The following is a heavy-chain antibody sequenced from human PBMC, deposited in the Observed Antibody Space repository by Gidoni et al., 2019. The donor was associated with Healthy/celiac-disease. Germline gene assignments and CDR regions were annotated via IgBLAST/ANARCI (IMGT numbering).Heavy chain of an antibody. CDR2: ISYDGSNK. Sequence: QVQLVESGGGVVQPGRSLRLSCAASGFPFRSYGMHWVRQAPGKGLEWVAVISYDGSNKYYADSVKGRFTISRDNSKNTLYLQMNSLRAEDTAVYYCAKDHSYYYYGSGSYYSSFDYWGQGTLVTVSS. CDR1: GFPFRSYG. CDR3: AKDHSYYYYGSGSYYSSFDY. D-gene: IGHD3-10*01. V-gene: IGHV3-30*18. J-gene: IGHJ4*02.